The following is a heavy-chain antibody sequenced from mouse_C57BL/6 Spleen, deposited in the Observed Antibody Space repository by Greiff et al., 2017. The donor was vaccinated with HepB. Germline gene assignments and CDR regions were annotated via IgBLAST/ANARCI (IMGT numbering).Heavy chain of an antibody. CDR1: GFTFSDYY. J-gene: IGHJ4*01. D-gene: IGHD1-1*02. CDR3: ARGPRGGYYAMDY. CDR2: INYDGSST. V-gene: IGHV5-16*01. Sequence: DVKLVESEGGLVQPGSSMKLSCTASGFTFSDYYMAWVRQVPEKGLEWVANINYDGSSTYYLDSLKSRFIISRDNAKNILYLQMSSLKSEDTATYYCARGPRGGYYAMDYWGQGTSVTVSS.